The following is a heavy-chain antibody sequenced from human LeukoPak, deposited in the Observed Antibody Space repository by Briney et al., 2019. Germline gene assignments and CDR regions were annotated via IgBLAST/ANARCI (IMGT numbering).Heavy chain of an antibody. D-gene: IGHD1-26*01. Sequence: ASVKVSCKTSGYTFADYFIHWVRQAPGQGLEWMGRINANSGGTEYQQKLQGRVTMTRDTSISTAYVEVNWLISDDTASYYCALDVSSTPNWEFDYWGQGTLVTVSS. CDR1: GYTFADYF. CDR3: ALDVSSTPNWEFDY. J-gene: IGHJ4*02. CDR2: INANSGGT. V-gene: IGHV1-2*06.